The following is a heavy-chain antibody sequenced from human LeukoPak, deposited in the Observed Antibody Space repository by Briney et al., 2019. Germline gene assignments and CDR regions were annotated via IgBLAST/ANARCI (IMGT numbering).Heavy chain of an antibody. CDR3: ARGPRGRVLRFLEWLLYY. Sequence: ASVKVSCKASGYTFTSYDTNWVRQATGQGLEWMGWMNPNSGNTGYAQKFQGRVTMTRNTSISTAYMELSSLRSEDTAVYYCARGPRGRVLRFLEWLLYYWGQGTLVTVSS. J-gene: IGHJ4*02. CDR1: GYTFTSYD. D-gene: IGHD3-3*01. V-gene: IGHV1-8*01. CDR2: MNPNSGNT.